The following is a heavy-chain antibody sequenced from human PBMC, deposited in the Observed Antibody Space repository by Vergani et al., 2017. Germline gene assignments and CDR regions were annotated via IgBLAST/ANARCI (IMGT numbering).Heavy chain of an antibody. V-gene: IGHV3-11*06. D-gene: IGHD6-19*01. J-gene: IGHJ4*02. CDR3: ARMEQWLGDFDY. CDR2: ISSSSSYT. Sequence: QVQLVESGGGLVKPGGSLRLSCAASVFTFSDYYMSWIRQAPGKGLVWVSYISSSSSYTNYADSVKGRFTISRDNAKNSLYLQMNSLRAEDTAVYYCARMEQWLGDFDYWGQGTLVTVSS. CDR1: VFTFSDYY.